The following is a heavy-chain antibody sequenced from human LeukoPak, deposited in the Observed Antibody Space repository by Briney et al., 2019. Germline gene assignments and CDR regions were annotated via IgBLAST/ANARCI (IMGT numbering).Heavy chain of an antibody. Sequence: SVKVSCKASGGTFSSYAISWVRQAPGQGLEWMGGIIPIFGTANYAQKFQGRVTITADESTSTAYMELSSLRSEDTAVYYCARGVDYGSGSPMCWFDPWGQGTLVTVSS. D-gene: IGHD3-10*01. V-gene: IGHV1-69*01. J-gene: IGHJ5*02. CDR2: IIPIFGTA. CDR1: GGTFSSYA. CDR3: ARGVDYGSGSPMCWFDP.